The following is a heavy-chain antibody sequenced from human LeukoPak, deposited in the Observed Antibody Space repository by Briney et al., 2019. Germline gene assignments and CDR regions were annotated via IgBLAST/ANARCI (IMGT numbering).Heavy chain of an antibody. Sequence: SETLSLTCAVYGGSFSGYYWSWIRQPPGKGLEWIGEINHSGSTNYNPSLKSRVTISVDTSKSQFSLKLSSVTAADTAVYYCARDNDELGLDPFDYWGQGTLVTVSS. CDR3: ARDNDELGLDPFDY. J-gene: IGHJ4*02. CDR2: INHSGST. CDR1: GGSFSGYY. D-gene: IGHD1-1*01. V-gene: IGHV4-34*01.